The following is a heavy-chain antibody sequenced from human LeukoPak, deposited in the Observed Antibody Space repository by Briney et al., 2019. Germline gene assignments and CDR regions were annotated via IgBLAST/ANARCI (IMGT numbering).Heavy chain of an antibody. CDR1: GFTFSSYW. CDR3: AKEKLAYCGGDCYGEYFQD. Sequence: GGSLRLSCAASGFTFSSYWMTWVRQAPGKGLEWVANIKQDGSDKYYVDSVKGRFTISRDNAKNSLYLQVNSLRVEDTAVYYCAKEKLAYCGGDCYGEYFQDWGQGTLVTVSS. J-gene: IGHJ1*01. V-gene: IGHV3-7*03. D-gene: IGHD2-21*02. CDR2: IKQDGSDK.